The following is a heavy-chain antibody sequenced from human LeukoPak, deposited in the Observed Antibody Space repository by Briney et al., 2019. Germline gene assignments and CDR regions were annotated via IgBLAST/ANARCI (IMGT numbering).Heavy chain of an antibody. CDR1: GYTFTGYY. J-gene: IGHJ4*02. CDR3: ARGLRGSIPNDY. D-gene: IGHD2-8*01. Sequence: ASVKVSCKASGYTFTGYYMHWVRQAPGQGLEWMGWINPNSGGTNYAQKFQGRVTMTRDTSISTACMELSRLRSDGTAVYYCARGLRGSIPNDYWGQGTLVTVSS. CDR2: INPNSGGT. V-gene: IGHV1-2*02.